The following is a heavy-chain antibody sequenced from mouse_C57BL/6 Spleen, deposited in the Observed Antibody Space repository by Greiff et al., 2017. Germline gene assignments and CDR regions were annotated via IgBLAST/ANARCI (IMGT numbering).Heavy chain of an antibody. CDR1: GYTFTSYW. CDR2: IDPSDSYT. D-gene: IGHD4-1*01. V-gene: IGHV1-59*01. CDR3: ARELGKMGAMDY. J-gene: IGHJ4*01. Sequence: VQLQQPGAELVRPGTSVKLSCKASGYTFTSYWMHWVKQRPGQGLEWIGVIDPSDSYTNYNQKFKGKATLTVDTSSSTAYMQLSSLTSEDSAVYYCARELGKMGAMDYWGQGTSGTVSS.